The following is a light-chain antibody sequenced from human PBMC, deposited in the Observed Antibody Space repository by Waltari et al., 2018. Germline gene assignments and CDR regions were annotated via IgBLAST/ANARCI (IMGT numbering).Light chain of an antibody. V-gene: IGLV2-14*03. Sequence: QSALTQPASVSGSPGQSITISCTGTSSDVGDYNYVSWYQQHPGKAPKLMIYDVSNLPSGVFNRFSGSKSGNTASLTISGLQAEDEADYYCSSYIDSSTLELFGGGTSLTVL. CDR2: DVS. CDR1: SSDVGDYNY. J-gene: IGLJ2*01. CDR3: SSYIDSSTLEL.